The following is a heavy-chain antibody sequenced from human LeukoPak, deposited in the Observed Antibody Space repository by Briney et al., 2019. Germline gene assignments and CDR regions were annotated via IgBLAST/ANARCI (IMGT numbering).Heavy chain of an antibody. Sequence: QPGGSLRLSCAASGFTFRSYWMHWVRQAPGKGLVWVSRISPDGTSKSYADSVKGRFTISRDNAKNTLSLQMNSLRAEDTGLYYCARADGSHYGLKDYWGQGTLVTVSS. V-gene: IGHV3-74*01. CDR1: GFTFRSYW. D-gene: IGHD1-26*01. CDR3: ARADGSHYGLKDY. CDR2: ISPDGTSK. J-gene: IGHJ4*02.